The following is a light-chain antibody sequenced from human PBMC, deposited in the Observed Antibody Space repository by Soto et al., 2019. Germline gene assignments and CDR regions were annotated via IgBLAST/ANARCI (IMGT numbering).Light chain of an antibody. V-gene: IGLV1-44*01. CDR2: SNN. CDR3: AAWDDSLNGL. CDR1: SSNIGSNT. Sequence: QSVLTQPPSASGTPGQRVTISCSGSSSNIGSNTVNWYQQLPGTAPKLLIYSNNQRPSVVPDRFSGSKSGTSASLAISGLQSEDEADYYCAAWDDSLNGLFGGGTKLTVL. J-gene: IGLJ2*01.